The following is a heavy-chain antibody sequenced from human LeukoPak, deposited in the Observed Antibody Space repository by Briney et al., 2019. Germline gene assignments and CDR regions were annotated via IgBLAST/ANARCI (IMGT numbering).Heavy chain of an antibody. J-gene: IGHJ4*02. V-gene: IGHV1-69*05. CDR1: GGTFSSYA. CDR2: IIPIFATA. D-gene: IGHD5-24*01. CDR3: ARGDGYNYFDY. Sequence: SVKVSCKASGGTFSSYAISWVRQAHGQGLAWMGRIIPIFATANYAQKFQGRVTITTDESTSTSYMELSTLRSENTAVYYCARGDGYNYFDYWGQGTLVTVSS.